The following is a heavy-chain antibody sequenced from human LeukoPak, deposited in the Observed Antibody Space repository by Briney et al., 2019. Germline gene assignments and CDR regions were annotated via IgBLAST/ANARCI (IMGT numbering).Heavy chain of an antibody. D-gene: IGHD3-22*01. CDR2: IWYDGSNK. Sequence: PGGSLRLSCAASGFTFSSYGMHWVRQAPGKGLEWVAVIWYDGSNKYYADSVKGRFTISRDNSKNTLYLQMNSLRAEDTAAYYCAKDTWSRYYYDSSGYYCLDYWGQGTLVTVSS. V-gene: IGHV3-33*06. CDR1: GFTFSSYG. CDR3: AKDTWSRYYYDSSGYYCLDY. J-gene: IGHJ4*02.